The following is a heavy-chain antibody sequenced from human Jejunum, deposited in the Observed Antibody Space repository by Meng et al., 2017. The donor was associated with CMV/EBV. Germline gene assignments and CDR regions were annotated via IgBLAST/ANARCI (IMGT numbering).Heavy chain of an antibody. CDR1: GFIFTSYA. CDR2: ISAYNGNT. J-gene: IGHJ4*02. Sequence: VHLVRSEVGVKKPGASVKVSCEASGFIFTSYAISWVRQAPGQGLQYMGWISAYNGNTNYAQELQGRVTMTTDTSTSTAYMELRSLRFDDTAVYYCARFYCSSTSCPHVLFDYWGQGTLVTVSS. V-gene: IGHV1-18*01. CDR3: ARFYCSSTSCPHVLFDY. D-gene: IGHD2-2*01.